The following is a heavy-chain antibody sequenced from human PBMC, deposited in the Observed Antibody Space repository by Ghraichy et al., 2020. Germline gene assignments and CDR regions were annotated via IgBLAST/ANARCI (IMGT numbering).Heavy chain of an antibody. J-gene: IGHJ5*02. V-gene: IGHV4-34*01. CDR3: ARKGWGLGVNWFDP. D-gene: IGHD7-27*01. CDR2: INHSGST. Sequence: SETLSLTCAVYGGSFSGYYWSWIRQPPGKGLEWIGEINHSGSTNYNPSLKSRVTISVDTSKNQFSLKLSSVTAADTAVYYCARKGWGLGVNWFDPWGQGTLVTVSS. CDR1: GGSFSGYY.